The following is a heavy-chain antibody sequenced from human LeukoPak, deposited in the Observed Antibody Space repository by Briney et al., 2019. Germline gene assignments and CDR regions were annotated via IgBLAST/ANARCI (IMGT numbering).Heavy chain of an antibody. CDR3: ARDSGGASSWFDP. CDR2: IYTSGST. Sequence: GSLRLSCAASGFTFSDYYMSWIRQPAGKGLEWIGRIYTSGSTNYNPSLKSRVTMSVDTSKNQFSLKLSSVTAADTAVYYCARDSGGASSWFDPWGQGTLVTVSS. CDR1: GFTFSDYY. D-gene: IGHD6-6*01. V-gene: IGHV4-4*07. J-gene: IGHJ5*02.